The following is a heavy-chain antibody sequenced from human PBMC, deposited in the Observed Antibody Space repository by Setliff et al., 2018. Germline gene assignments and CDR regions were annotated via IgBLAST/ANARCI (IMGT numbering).Heavy chain of an antibody. CDR2: VSDNNGNT. J-gene: IGHJ4*02. Sequence: GASVKVSCKASGYTFTNYGITWVRQAPGQGLEWMAWVSDNNGNTNYAKSFQGRVTMNTDTSTSTAYMELGSLTSDDTAVYYCARDRKSSPEHYYFDYWGQGTLVTVSS. V-gene: IGHV1-18*01. CDR3: ARDRKSSPEHYYFDY. CDR1: GYTFTNYG.